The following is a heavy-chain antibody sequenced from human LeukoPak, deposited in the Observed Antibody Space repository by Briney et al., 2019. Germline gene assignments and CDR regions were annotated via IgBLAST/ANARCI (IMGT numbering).Heavy chain of an antibody. CDR2: IGTAGDT. D-gene: IGHD1-26*01. CDR1: GFTFSSYD. CDR3: ARVASGSYFGGNY. J-gene: IGHJ4*02. V-gene: IGHV3-13*01. Sequence: GGSLRLSGAASGFTFSSYDMHWVRRATGKGLEWVSAIGTAGDTYYPGSVKGRFTISRENAKNSLYLQMNSLRAGDTAVYYCARVASGSYFGGNYWGQGTLVTVSS.